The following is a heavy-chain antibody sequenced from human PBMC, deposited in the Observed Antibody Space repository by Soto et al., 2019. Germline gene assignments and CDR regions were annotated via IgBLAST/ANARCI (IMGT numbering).Heavy chain of an antibody. V-gene: IGHV1-8*01. J-gene: IGHJ5*02. CDR3: ARGRGGHCSDGTSYRFLDP. Sequence: QEQLVQSGAEVKKPGASVKVSCTASGYTFTNYETIWVRQAPGQGLEWMGWMNTNSGDTVYAQKFQGRVTLTRDASIAYMELSSLKYEDTAVYYCARGRGGHCSDGTSYRFLDPWGQGTRVTVSS. CDR2: MNTNSGDT. CDR1: GYTFTNYE. D-gene: IGHD2-15*01.